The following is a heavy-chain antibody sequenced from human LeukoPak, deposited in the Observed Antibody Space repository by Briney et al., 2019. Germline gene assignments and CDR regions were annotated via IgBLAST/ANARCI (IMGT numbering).Heavy chain of an antibody. CDR2: ISYDGSNK. CDR3: AREAYYDSSGYRKGFDY. V-gene: IGHV3-30*04. J-gene: IGHJ4*02. CDR1: GFTFSSYA. Sequence: GRSLRLSCAASGFTFSSYAMHWVRQAPGKGLEWVAVISYDGSNKYYADSVKGRFTISRDNSKNTLYLQMNSLRAEDTAVYYCAREAYYDSSGYRKGFDYWGQGTLVTVSS. D-gene: IGHD3-22*01.